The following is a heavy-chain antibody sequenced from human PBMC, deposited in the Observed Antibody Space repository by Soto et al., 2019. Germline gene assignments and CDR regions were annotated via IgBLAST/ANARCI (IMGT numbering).Heavy chain of an antibody. CDR1: GFTFSSYS. Sequence: GGSLRLSCAASGFTFSSYSMNWVRQAPGKGLEWVSYISSGGINIHYADSVKGRFTISRDNAKNSLYLQMDNLRAEDTAVYYCARDHPNRNYGTCFDYWGQGTPVTVSS. V-gene: IGHV3-48*04. D-gene: IGHD1-7*01. CDR3: ARDHPNRNYGTCFDY. CDR2: ISSGGINI. J-gene: IGHJ4*02.